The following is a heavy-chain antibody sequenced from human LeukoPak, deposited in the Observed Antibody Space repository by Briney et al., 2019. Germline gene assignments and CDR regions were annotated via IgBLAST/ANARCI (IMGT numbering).Heavy chain of an antibody. V-gene: IGHV3-33*06. CDR1: GFTFSNTW. J-gene: IGHJ6*03. CDR3: AKDDIDGPSHYYMDV. CDR2: IWYDGSNK. D-gene: IGHD2-15*01. Sequence: AGGSLRLSCAASGFTFSNTWMSWVRQAPGKGLEWVAVIWYDGSNKYYADSVKGRFTISRDNSKNTLYLQMNSLRAEDTAVYYCAKDDIDGPSHYYMDVWGKGTTVTVSS.